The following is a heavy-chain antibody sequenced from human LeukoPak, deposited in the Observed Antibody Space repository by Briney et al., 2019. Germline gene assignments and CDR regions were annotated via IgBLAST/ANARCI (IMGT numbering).Heavy chain of an antibody. V-gene: IGHV3-21*01. Sequence: GGSLRLSCAASGFTFSSYSMNWVRQAPGKGLEWVSSISSSSSYIYYADSVKGRFTISRDNAKNSLYLQMNSLIAEDPAVYYCARDLREYCSSTSCPNWYFDLWGRGTLVTVSS. D-gene: IGHD2-2*01. CDR3: ARDLREYCSSTSCPNWYFDL. J-gene: IGHJ2*01. CDR1: GFTFSSYS. CDR2: ISSSSSYI.